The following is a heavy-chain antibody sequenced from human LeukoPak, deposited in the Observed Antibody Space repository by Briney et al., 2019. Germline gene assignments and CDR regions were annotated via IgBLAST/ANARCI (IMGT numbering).Heavy chain of an antibody. Sequence: PSETLSLTCAVSGGSISSGGYSWSWIRQPPGKGLEWIGYIYHSGSTYYNPSLKSRVTISVDRSKNQFSLKLSSVTAADTAVYYCARVVSTVTTYWFDPWGQGTLVTVSS. CDR1: GGSISSGGYS. J-gene: IGHJ5*02. CDR2: IYHSGST. D-gene: IGHD4-17*01. CDR3: ARVVSTVTTYWFDP. V-gene: IGHV4-30-2*01.